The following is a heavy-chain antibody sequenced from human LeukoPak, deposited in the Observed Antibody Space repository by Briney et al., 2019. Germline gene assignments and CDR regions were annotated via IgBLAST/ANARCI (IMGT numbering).Heavy chain of an antibody. Sequence: PGGSLRLSCAASGFTFDDYAMHWVRQAPGKGLEWVSGISWNSGSIGYADSVKGRFTISRDNAKNSLYLQMNSLRAEDTALYYCAKGINIVVVTASDYWGQGTLVTVSS. CDR3: AKGINIVVVTASDY. CDR1: GFTFDDYA. J-gene: IGHJ4*02. D-gene: IGHD2-21*02. CDR2: ISWNSGSI. V-gene: IGHV3-9*01.